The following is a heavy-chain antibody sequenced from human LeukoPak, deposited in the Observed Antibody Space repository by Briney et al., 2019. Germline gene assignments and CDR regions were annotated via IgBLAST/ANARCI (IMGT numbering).Heavy chain of an antibody. V-gene: IGHV4-4*02. CDR3: ARLTTVVTDYYMDV. Sequence: SETLSLTCAVSGGSISSSNWWSWVRQPPGKGLEWIGEIYHSGSTNYNPSLKSRVTISVDTSKNQFSLKLSSVTAADTAVYYCARLTTVVTDYYMDVWGKGTTVTISS. J-gene: IGHJ6*03. CDR1: GGSISSSNW. D-gene: IGHD4-23*01. CDR2: IYHSGST.